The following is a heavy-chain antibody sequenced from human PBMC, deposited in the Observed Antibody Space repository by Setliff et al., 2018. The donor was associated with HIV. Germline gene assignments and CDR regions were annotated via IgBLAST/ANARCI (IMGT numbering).Heavy chain of an antibody. D-gene: IGHD3-22*01. V-gene: IGHV4-59*11. CDR1: GGSISSHY. J-gene: IGHJ4*02. CDR3: ARVIEGGSGSMDY. Sequence: SETLSLTCTVSGGSISSHYWSWIRQPPGKGQEWIGYIYYSGSTNYNPSLKSRVTISVDTSKNQFSLKLSSVTAADTAVYYCARVIEGGSGSMDYWGQGTLVTVS. CDR2: IYYSGST.